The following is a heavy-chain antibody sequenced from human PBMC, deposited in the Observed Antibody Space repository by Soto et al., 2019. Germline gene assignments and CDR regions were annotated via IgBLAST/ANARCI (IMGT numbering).Heavy chain of an antibody. J-gene: IGHJ6*02. D-gene: IGHD6-19*01. CDR1: GGSISSYY. V-gene: IGHV4-59*01. CDR2: IYYSGST. Sequence: SETLSLTCTVSGGSISSYYWSWIRQPPGKGLEWIGYIYYSGSTNYNPSLKSRVTISVDTSKNQFSLKLSSVTAADTAVYYCARGSAGSSGWFGGYYYYGMDVWGQGTTVT. CDR3: ARGSAGSSGWFGGYYYYGMDV.